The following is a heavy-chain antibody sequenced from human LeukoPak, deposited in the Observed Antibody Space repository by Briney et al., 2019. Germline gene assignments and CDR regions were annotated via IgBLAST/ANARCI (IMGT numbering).Heavy chain of an antibody. Sequence: PSETLSLTCTVSGDSVSSYYWSWIRQPPGKGLEWIGYIFSSEITNYNPSLKSRVTMSVDTSKNQFSLRLSPVTAADTALYYCARGGIAAADYWGQGTLVTVS. CDR1: GDSVSSYY. CDR3: ARGGIAAADY. V-gene: IGHV4-59*02. J-gene: IGHJ4*02. CDR2: IFSSEIT. D-gene: IGHD6-13*01.